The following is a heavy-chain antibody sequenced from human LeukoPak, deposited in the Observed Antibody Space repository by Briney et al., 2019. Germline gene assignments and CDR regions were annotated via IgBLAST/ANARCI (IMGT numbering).Heavy chain of an antibody. V-gene: IGHV1-69*13. Sequence: SVNVSCKASGGTFSSYAISWVRQAPGQGLEWMGGIIPIFGTANYAQKFQGRVTITADESTSTAYMELSSLRSEDTAVYYCARDSWGNSMVFGMDVWGKGTTVTVSS. D-gene: IGHD4-23*01. CDR1: GGTFSSYA. CDR3: ARDSWGNSMVFGMDV. J-gene: IGHJ6*04. CDR2: IIPIFGTA.